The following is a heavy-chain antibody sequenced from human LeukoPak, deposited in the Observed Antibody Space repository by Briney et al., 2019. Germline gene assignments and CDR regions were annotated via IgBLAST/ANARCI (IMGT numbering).Heavy chain of an antibody. D-gene: IGHD3-3*01. V-gene: IGHV1-2*02. CDR3: AREFSSKLEWLAYVTGDDAFDV. CDR2: VNPKTGGT. J-gene: IGHJ3*01. CDR1: GYSFTGYH. Sequence: ASVKVSCKAFGYSFTGYHLHWVRQAPRQGLEWMGWVNPKTGGTNYAPKFQGRVTMTRNTSINTVNMELSRLTSDDTAVYYCAREFSSKLEWLAYVTGDDAFDVWGQGTMITVS.